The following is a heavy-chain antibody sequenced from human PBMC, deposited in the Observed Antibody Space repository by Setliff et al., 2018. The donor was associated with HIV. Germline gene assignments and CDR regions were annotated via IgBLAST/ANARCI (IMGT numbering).Heavy chain of an antibody. CDR2: INPSGGGT. V-gene: IGHV1-46*01. D-gene: IGHD3-22*01. J-gene: IGHJ4*02. CDR3: VRGMTSYDSSGYSIPYYFDY. CDR1: GYTFTSYC. Sequence: ASVKVSCKASGYTFTSYCVHWVRQAPGQGLEWMGIINPSGGGTTYAQKFQGRVTMTRDTSTDTLYMDLSSLTSEDTAVYYCVRGMTSYDSSGYSIPYYFDYWGQGTLVTVSS.